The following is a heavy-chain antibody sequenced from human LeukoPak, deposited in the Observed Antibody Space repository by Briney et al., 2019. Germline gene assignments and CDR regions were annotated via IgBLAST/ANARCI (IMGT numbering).Heavy chain of an antibody. J-gene: IGHJ5*02. CDR2: INPNSGGT. V-gene: IGHV1-2*02. CDR3: ARAGYCSSTSCYALQRGFDP. Sequence: ASVKVSCKASGYTFTGYYMHWVRQAPGQGLEWMGWINPNSGGTNYAQKFQGRVTMTRDTSISTAYMELSRLRSDDTAVYYCARAGYCSSTSCYALQRGFDPWGQGTLVTVSS. CDR1: GYTFTGYY. D-gene: IGHD2-2*01.